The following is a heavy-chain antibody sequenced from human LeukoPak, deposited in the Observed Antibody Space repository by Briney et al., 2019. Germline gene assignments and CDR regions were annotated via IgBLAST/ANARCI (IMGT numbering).Heavy chain of an antibody. CDR3: ARIIGHAFDI. D-gene: IGHD3-10*01. CDR2: ISSSSSTI. V-gene: IGHV3-48*02. Sequence: GGSLRLSCAASGFTFSSYGMNWVRQAPGKGLEWISYISSSSSTIYHADSVKGRFTISRDNAKNSLYLQMNSLRDEDTAVYSCARIIGHAFDIWGQGTMVTVSS. CDR1: GFTFSSYG. J-gene: IGHJ3*02.